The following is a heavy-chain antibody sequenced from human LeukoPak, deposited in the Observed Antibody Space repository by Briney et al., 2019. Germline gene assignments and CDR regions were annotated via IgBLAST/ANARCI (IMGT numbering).Heavy chain of an antibody. J-gene: IGHJ4*02. D-gene: IGHD1-1*01. CDR3: ATNSGKRFDS. V-gene: IGHV3-7*01. Sequence: GGSLRLSCAASGFTFSSNWMSWVRQTPGEGLEYLANINQVGSQTYYMDSVKGRFTISGDNAKNSLYLQMNSLRAEDTAVYYCATNSGKRFDSWGQGTLVTVSS. CDR1: GFTFSSNW. CDR2: INQVGSQT.